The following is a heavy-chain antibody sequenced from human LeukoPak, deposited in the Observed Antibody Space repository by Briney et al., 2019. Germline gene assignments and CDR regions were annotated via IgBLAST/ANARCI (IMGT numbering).Heavy chain of an antibody. J-gene: IGHJ4*02. V-gene: IGHV4-39*01. D-gene: IGHD5-18*01. CDR1: GGSISSAGYY. CDR3: ARLRGYSYGHFDY. CDR2: IYYGGST. Sequence: SETLSLTCTVSGGSISSAGYYWGWIRQPPGKGRKGIGSIYYGGSTYYIPSLKSRVTISVDTSKNQFSLKLTSVTAADTALYYCARLRGYSYGHFDYWGQGTLVTASS.